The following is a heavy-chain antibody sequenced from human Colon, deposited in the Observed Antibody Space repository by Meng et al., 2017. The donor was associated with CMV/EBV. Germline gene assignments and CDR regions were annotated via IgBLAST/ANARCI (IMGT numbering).Heavy chain of an antibody. CDR2: ISGGGTTT. Sequence: GESLKISCAASGFTFNVFAINWVRQAPGKGLEWVSAISGGGTTTYYADSVKGRFTVSRDNSNNNLYLQMNSLRAADTAVYYCARDHGWGYSSGWSDCWGQGTLVTVSS. V-gene: IGHV3-23*01. CDR1: GFTFNVFA. D-gene: IGHD6-19*01. J-gene: IGHJ4*02. CDR3: ARDHGWGYSSGWSDC.